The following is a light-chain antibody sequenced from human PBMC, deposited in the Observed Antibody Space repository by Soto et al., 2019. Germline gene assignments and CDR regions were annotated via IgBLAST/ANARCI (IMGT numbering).Light chain of an antibody. V-gene: IGLV2-23*03. J-gene: IGLJ2*01. CDR1: SSDVGSYNL. CDR3: CSYAGSSTFRMV. Sequence: QSVLTQPASVSGSPGQSITISCTGTSSDVGSYNLVSWYQQHPGKAPKLMIYEGSKRPSGVSNRFSGSKSGSTASLTISGLQAEDEADYYCCSYAGSSTFRMVFGGGTKLTVL. CDR2: EGS.